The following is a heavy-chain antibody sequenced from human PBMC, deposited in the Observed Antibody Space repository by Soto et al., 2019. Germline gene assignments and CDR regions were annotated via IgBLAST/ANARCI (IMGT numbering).Heavy chain of an antibody. CDR1: GYSFTSYW. CDR3: ASPFDLRRRDGYNLGY. Sequence: PGESLKISCKGSGYSFTSYWISWVRQMPGKGLEWMGRIDPSDSYTNYSPSFQGHVTISADKSISTAYLQWSSLKASDTAMYYCASPFDLRRRDGYNLGYWGQGTRVTVSS. D-gene: IGHD5-12*01. J-gene: IGHJ4*02. V-gene: IGHV5-10-1*01. CDR2: IDPSDSYT.